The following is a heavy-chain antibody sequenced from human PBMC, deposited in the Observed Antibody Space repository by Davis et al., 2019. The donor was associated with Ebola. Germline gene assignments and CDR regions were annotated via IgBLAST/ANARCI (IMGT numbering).Heavy chain of an antibody. Sequence: AASVKVSCKASGYTFSVYDFNWVRQAAGQGLEWIGRMNPHTGYTGYAQKFQGRVTMTRNSSINTAYMELRGLRSDDTAVYYCARGLMDSAAFRAGWFDPWGQGTAVTVSS. V-gene: IGHV1-8*01. J-gene: IGHJ5*02. CDR1: GYTFSVYD. CDR2: MNPHTGYT. CDR3: ARGLMDSAAFRAGWFDP. D-gene: IGHD2/OR15-2a*01.